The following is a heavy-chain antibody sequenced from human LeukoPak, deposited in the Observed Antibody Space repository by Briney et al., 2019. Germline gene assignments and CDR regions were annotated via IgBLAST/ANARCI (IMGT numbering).Heavy chain of an antibody. CDR2: MNPNSGNT. J-gene: IGHJ4*02. CDR1: GYTFTSYD. CDR3: ARELNGYNFWF. V-gene: IGHV1-8*01. D-gene: IGHD5-24*01. Sequence: ASVKVSCKASGYTFTSYDINWVRQATGQGLEWMGWMNPNSGNTGYAQKFQGRVTMTRDTSISTAYMELSRLRSDDTAVYYCARELNGYNFWFWGQGTLVTVSS.